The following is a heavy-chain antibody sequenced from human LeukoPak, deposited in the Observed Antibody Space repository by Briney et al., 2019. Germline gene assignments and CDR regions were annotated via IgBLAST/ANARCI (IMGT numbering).Heavy chain of an antibody. V-gene: IGHV3-23*01. CDR2: ISGTGGSA. CDR1: GFIFSSYA. J-gene: IGHJ4*02. D-gene: IGHD4/OR15-4a*01. Sequence: GGSLRLSCAASGFIFSSYAMSWVRQAPGKGLEWVSGISGTGGSAYYADSVKGRFAISRDNSMNTLYLQMNSLRDEDTAVYYCARDDYYIYDYWAQGTLVTVSS. CDR3: ARDDYYIYDY.